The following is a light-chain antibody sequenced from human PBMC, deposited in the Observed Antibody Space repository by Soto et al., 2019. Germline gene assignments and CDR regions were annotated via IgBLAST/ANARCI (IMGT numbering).Light chain of an antibody. Sequence: VLTQSPGTLSLSPGERATLSCRASQSVSSSYLAWYQQKPGQAPRLLIYGASSRATGIPDWFSGSGSGTDFTLIISRLEPEDFAVYYCHQYGSLYTFGQGTSLEIK. CDR3: HQYGSLYT. J-gene: IGKJ2*01. CDR2: GAS. CDR1: QSVSSSY. V-gene: IGKV3-20*01.